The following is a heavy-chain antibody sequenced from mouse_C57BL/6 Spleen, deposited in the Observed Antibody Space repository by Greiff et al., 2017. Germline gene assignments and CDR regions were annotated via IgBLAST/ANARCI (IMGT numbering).Heavy chain of an antibody. D-gene: IGHD1-1*01. J-gene: IGHJ3*01. CDR1: GYTFTSYT. V-gene: IGHV1-4*01. CDR3: ARAGRSSPWFAY. Sequence: QVQLQQSGAELARPGASVKMSCKASGYTFTSYTMHWVKQRPGQGLEWIGYINPSSGYTKYNQKFKDKATLTADKSSSTAYMQLSSLTSEDSAVYYCARAGRSSPWFAYWGQGTLVTVSA. CDR2: INPSSGYT.